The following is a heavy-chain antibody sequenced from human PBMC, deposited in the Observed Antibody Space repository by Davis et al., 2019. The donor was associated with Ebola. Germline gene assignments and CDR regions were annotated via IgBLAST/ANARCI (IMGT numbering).Heavy chain of an antibody. CDR1: EFTFRSYW. CDR3: TCGSGYYYFDY. J-gene: IGHJ4*02. V-gene: IGHV3-30-3*01. CDR2: ISYEDGTNK. Sequence: GESLKISCVASEFTFRSYWFHWVRQAPGTGLEWVAFISYEDGTNKRYADSVKGRFTISRDNSKNTLHLQMDSLRPEDTAVYSCTCGSGYYYFDYWGRGTLVTVSS. D-gene: IGHD3-3*01.